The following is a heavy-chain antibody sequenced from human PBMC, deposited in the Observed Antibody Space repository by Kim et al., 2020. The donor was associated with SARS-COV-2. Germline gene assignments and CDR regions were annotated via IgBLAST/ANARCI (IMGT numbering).Heavy chain of an antibody. Sequence: GGSLRLSCAASGFTFSSYWMSWVRQAPGKGLEWVANIKQDGSEKYYVDSVKGRFTISRDNAKNSLYLQMNSLRAEDTAVYYCARGGSKYQLLPPAYWGQGTLVTVSS. J-gene: IGHJ4*02. V-gene: IGHV3-7*01. CDR3: ARGGSKYQLLPPAY. D-gene: IGHD2-2*01. CDR2: IKQDGSEK. CDR1: GFTFSSYW.